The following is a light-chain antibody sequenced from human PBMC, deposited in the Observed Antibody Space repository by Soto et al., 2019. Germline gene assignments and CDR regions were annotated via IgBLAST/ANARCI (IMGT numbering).Light chain of an antibody. J-gene: IGKJ1*01. Sequence: IQMPQSPSTLSASVGDSVTITCRASQSISTWLAWYQQQPGKAPHLLISDASSLESGVPARFSGSGAGTEFTLTISSMQADDFATYDCQPYNSYWTFGQGTKVEIK. CDR1: QSISTW. CDR3: QPYNSYWT. V-gene: IGKV1-5*01. CDR2: DAS.